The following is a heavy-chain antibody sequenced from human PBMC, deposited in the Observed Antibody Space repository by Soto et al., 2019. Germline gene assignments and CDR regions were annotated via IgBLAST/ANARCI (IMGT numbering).Heavy chain of an antibody. J-gene: IGHJ6*03. V-gene: IGHV4-39*01. CDR1: GGSISSSSYY. Sequence: PSETLSLTCTVSGGSISSSSYYWGWIRQPPGKGLEWIGSIYYSGSTYYNPSLKSRVTISVDTSKNQFSLKLSSVTAADTAVYYCARPVTPYYYYYMDVWGKGTTVTVSS. CDR3: ARPVTPYYYYYMDV. D-gene: IGHD4-17*01. CDR2: IYYSGST.